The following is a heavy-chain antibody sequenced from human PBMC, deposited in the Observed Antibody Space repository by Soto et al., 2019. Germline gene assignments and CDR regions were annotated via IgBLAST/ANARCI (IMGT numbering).Heavy chain of an antibody. Sequence: SQTLSLTCAISGDSVSSNSAAWNWIRQSPSRGLEWLGRTYYRSKWYNDYAVSVKSRITINPDTSKSQFSLQLNSVTPEDTAVYYCARAQLDYYYDSSGYPFDYWGQGTLVTVSS. J-gene: IGHJ4*02. V-gene: IGHV6-1*01. CDR1: GDSVSSNSAA. CDR3: ARAQLDYYYDSSGYPFDY. D-gene: IGHD3-22*01. CDR2: TYYRSKWYN.